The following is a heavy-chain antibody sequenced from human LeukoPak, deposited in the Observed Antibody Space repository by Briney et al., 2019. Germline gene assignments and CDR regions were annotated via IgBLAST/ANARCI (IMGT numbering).Heavy chain of an antibody. Sequence: SETLSLTCTVSGGSISSYYWSWIRQPPGKGLEWIGNIYYSGSTNYNPSLKSRVTISVDTSKNQFSLKLSSVTAADTAVYYCTWGSIAYYYMDVWGKGTTVTISS. D-gene: IGHD3-16*01. CDR1: GGSISSYY. V-gene: IGHV4-59*01. J-gene: IGHJ6*03. CDR3: TWGSIAYYYMDV. CDR2: IYYSGST.